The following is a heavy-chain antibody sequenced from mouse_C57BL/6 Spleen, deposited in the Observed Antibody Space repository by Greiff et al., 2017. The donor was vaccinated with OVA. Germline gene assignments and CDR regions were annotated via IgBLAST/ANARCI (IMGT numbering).Heavy chain of an antibody. J-gene: IGHJ2*01. CDR2: IYPGSGNT. V-gene: IGHV1-76*01. CDR1: GYTFTDYY. CDR3: ARWGDDGYYGGIFDY. D-gene: IGHD2-3*01. Sequence: QVQLQQSGAELVRPGASVKLSCKASGYTFTDYYINWVKQRPGQGLEWIARIYPGSGNTYYNEKFKGKATLTAEKSSSTAYMQLSSLTSEDSAVYFCARWGDDGYYGGIFDYWGQGTTLTVSS.